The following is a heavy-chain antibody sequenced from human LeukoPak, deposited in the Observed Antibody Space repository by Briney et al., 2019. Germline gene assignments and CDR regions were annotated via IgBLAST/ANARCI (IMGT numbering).Heavy chain of an antibody. V-gene: IGHV4-59*10. D-gene: IGHD6-19*01. CDR3: ARSMAVAGTHY. CDR2: IYTSGST. J-gene: IGHJ4*02. CDR1: GGSFSDYY. Sequence: SETLSLTCAVYGGSFSDYYWNWIRQPAGKGLEWIGRIYTSGSTNYNPSLKSRVAISVDKSKNQFSLKLSSVTAADTAVYYCARSMAVAGTHYWGQGTLVTVSS.